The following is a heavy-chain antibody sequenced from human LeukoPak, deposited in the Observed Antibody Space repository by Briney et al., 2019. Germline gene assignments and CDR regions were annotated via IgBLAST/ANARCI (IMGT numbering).Heavy chain of an antibody. CDR1: GHTFTSYG. Sequence: ASVKVSCKASGHTFTSYGISWVRQAPGQGLEWMGWISPYNGNTNYAQKLQGRVTMTTDTSTSTAYMELRSLRSDDTAVYYCARVTDTPRVNYYYYGMDVWGQGTTVTVSS. V-gene: IGHV1-18*01. CDR3: ARVTDTPRVNYYYYGMDV. CDR2: ISPYNGNT. D-gene: IGHD5-18*01. J-gene: IGHJ6*02.